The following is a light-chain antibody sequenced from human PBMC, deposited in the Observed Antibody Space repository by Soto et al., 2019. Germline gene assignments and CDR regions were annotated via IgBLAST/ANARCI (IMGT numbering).Light chain of an antibody. CDR2: KAS. V-gene: IGKV1-5*03. J-gene: IGKJ1*01. CDR1: QSISGW. Sequence: DIQMTQSPSTLSASVGDRVTITCRASQSISGWLAWYQQKPGKAPKLLIYKASTLESGVPSRFSGRGSGTEFTLTISSLQPDDFATYYCQHFSSYSGTFGQGTKVDIK. CDR3: QHFSSYSGT.